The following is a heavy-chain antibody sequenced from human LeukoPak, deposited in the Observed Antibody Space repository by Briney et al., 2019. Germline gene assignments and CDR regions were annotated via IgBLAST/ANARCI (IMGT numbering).Heavy chain of an antibody. J-gene: IGHJ3*02. CDR2: VYYSGST. CDR3: ASDRIEVDAFDI. CDR1: GGSITIGAYS. Sequence: PSETLSLTCAVSGGSITIGAYSWSWIRQPPGKGLEWIGYVYYSGSTYYNPSFKSRGIISVDTSKNQFSLKLSSVTAADTAVYYCASDRIEVDAFDIWGQGTMVTVSS. D-gene: IGHD2-15*01. V-gene: IGHV4-30-4*07.